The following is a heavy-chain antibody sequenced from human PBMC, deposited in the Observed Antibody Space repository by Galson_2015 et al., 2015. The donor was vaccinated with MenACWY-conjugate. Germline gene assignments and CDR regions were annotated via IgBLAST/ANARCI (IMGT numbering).Heavy chain of an antibody. CDR2: IRTITGST. D-gene: IGHD3-16*01. Sequence: SLRLSCAASGFTFSNSAMNWVRQAPGKGLEWVSGIRTITGSTYYAGSVKGRFTISRDQSKNTLNLQMNSLRADDTAVYFCARGGSASNVYYLVDVWGKGTTVTVSS. J-gene: IGHJ6*03. CDR3: ARGGSASNVYYLVDV. V-gene: IGHV3-23*01. CDR1: GFTFSNSA.